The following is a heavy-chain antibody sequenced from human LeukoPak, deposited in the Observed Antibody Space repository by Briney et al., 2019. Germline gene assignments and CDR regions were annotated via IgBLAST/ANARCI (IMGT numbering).Heavy chain of an antibody. CDR1: GYTFTGYY. CDR3: ARARGSYYGFDC. CDR2: INPNSGVT. V-gene: IGHV1-2*02. Sequence: ASVKVSCKASGYTFTGYYMYWVRQAPGQGLECMGWINPNSGVTNYAQKFQGRVTMTRDTSISTAYMDLSRLRSDDTAVYYCARARGSYYGFDCWGQGTLVTVSS. D-gene: IGHD1-26*01. J-gene: IGHJ4*02.